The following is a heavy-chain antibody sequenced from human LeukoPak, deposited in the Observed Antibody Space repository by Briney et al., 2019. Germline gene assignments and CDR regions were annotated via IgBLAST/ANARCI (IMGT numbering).Heavy chain of an antibody. V-gene: IGHV1-2*02. CDR1: GYTFTCYY. J-gene: IGHJ4*02. D-gene: IGHD6-19*01. CDR3: APSVGSMWLVW. Sequence: GASVTVSCKASGYTFTCYYMHWVRQAPGQGLEWMGWINPNSGGTNYAQKFQGRVTMTRDTSISTAYMELSRLRSDDTAVYYCAPSVGSMWLVWWGQGTLVTVSS. CDR2: INPNSGGT.